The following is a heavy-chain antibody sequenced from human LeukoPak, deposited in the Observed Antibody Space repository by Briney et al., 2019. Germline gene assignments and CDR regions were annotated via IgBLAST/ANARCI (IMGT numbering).Heavy chain of an antibody. J-gene: IGHJ4*02. Sequence: GGSLRLSCAASGFTFSSYAMSWVRQAPGKGLEWVSAISGSGGSTYYADSVKGRFTISRDKSKNALSLQMNSLRAEDTAVYYCAKGNSGYYAMYYFDYWGQGTLVTVSS. D-gene: IGHD3-22*01. V-gene: IGHV3-23*01. CDR3: AKGNSGYYAMYYFDY. CDR2: ISGSGGST. CDR1: GFTFSSYA.